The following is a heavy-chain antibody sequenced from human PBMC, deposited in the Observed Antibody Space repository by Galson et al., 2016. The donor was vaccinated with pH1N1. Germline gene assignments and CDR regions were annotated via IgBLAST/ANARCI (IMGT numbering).Heavy chain of an antibody. D-gene: IGHD4-17*01. V-gene: IGHV5-51*03. Sequence: QSGAEVNKPGESLKISCKASGYIFTSQWIAWVRQVPGKGLEWVGVVNPGGSTIRYSPSFQGQVTISSDKSISTAYLQWISLRASDTAMYYCARQYDFGDYRGNAFDIGGQGTVVIVSS. CDR3: ARQYDFGDYRGNAFDI. CDR2: VNPGGSTI. CDR1: GYIFTSQW. J-gene: IGHJ3*02.